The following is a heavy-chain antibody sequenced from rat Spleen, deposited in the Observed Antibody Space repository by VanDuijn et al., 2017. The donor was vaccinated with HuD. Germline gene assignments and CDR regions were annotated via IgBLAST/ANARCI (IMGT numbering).Heavy chain of an antibody. D-gene: IGHD1-4*01. Sequence: EVQLVESDGGLVQPGGSLKLSCVASGITFTNYWMTWIRQAPGKGLEWIASITNTGGSTYYPDSVKGRFTISRDNAKSTLYLQMNSLRSEDTATYYCKRHDYPGVITNWFAYWGQGTLVTVSS. V-gene: IGHV5-31*01. CDR1: GITFTNYW. CDR2: ITNTGGST. CDR3: KRHDYPGVITNWFAY. J-gene: IGHJ3*01.